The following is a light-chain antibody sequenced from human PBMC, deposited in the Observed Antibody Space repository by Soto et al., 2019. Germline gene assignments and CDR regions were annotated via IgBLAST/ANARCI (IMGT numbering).Light chain of an antibody. CDR2: GAS. CDR1: QSVSRN. J-gene: IGKJ1*01. Sequence: EIVMTQSPATLSVSPGERATLSCRASQSVSRNLAWYQQKPDQAPRLLIYGASTRATGIPARFSGSGSGTEFTLTISSLQSGDFAVYYCHQYNNWPPTFGQGTKVEVE. CDR3: HQYNNWPPT. V-gene: IGKV3-15*01.